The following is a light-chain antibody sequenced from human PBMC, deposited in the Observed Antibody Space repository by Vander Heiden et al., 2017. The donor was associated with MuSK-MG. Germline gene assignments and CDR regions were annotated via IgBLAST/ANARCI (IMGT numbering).Light chain of an antibody. V-gene: IGKV3-11*01. J-gene: IGKJ4*01. Sequence: ELALTPSPATLSLAPAERATLSGMASHSISSYLAWYQQKPGQAPRLLIYDASNRATGIPARFSGSGSGTDFTLTISSLEPEDFAIYYCQQRSNWPLTFGGGTKVEIK. CDR2: DAS. CDR3: QQRSNWPLT. CDR1: HSISSY.